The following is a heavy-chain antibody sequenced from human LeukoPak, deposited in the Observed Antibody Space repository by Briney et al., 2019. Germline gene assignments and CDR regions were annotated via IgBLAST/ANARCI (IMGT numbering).Heavy chain of an antibody. Sequence: GGSLRLSCAASGFTFSSYGMTWVRQAPGKGLEWVSGISGSGDNTWYGDSVKGRVTISRDNSKKTVDLQMHSLRAEDTAVYYCARNTISGLDYWGQGTLVTISS. CDR1: GFTFSSYG. CDR2: ISGSGDNT. D-gene: IGHD3-9*01. J-gene: IGHJ4*02. V-gene: IGHV3-23*01. CDR3: ARNTISGLDY.